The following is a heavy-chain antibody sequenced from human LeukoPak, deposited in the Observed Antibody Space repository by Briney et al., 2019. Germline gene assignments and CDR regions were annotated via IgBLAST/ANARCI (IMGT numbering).Heavy chain of an antibody. Sequence: VASVKVSCKASGYTFTGYYMHWVRQMPGKGLEWMGIIYPGDSDTRYSPSFQGQVTISADKSISTAYLQWSSLKASDTAMYYCARTYCSSTSCHKRELDYWGQGTLVTVSS. CDR2: IYPGDSDT. D-gene: IGHD2-2*01. V-gene: IGHV5-51*01. CDR3: ARTYCSSTSCHKRELDY. CDR1: GYTFTGYY. J-gene: IGHJ4*02.